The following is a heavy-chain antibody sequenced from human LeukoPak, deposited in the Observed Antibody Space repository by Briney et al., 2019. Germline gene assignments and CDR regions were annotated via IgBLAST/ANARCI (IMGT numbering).Heavy chain of an antibody. CDR3: AREEYRAEYSGYDKDY. D-gene: IGHD5-12*01. Sequence: ASVKVSCKASGYTVISYCISWVRQAPGQGLDWMGWIIVYNGNTNYAQKFQGRVTMTTDTSTSTAYMELRSLRSDDMAVYYCAREEYRAEYSGYDKDYWGQGTLVIVSS. CDR2: IIVYNGNT. J-gene: IGHJ4*02. V-gene: IGHV1-18*03. CDR1: GYTVISYC.